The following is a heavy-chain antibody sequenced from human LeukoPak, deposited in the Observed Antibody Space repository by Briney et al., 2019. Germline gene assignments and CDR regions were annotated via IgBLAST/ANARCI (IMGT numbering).Heavy chain of an antibody. CDR3: AKDRVVVPAAIPETDY. J-gene: IGHJ4*02. Sequence: TGGSLRLSCAASGFTFSSYWMSWVRQAPGKGLEWVANIKQDGSEKYYVDSVKGRFTISRDNAKKSLYLQMNSLRAEDTAVYYCAKDRVVVPAAIPETDYWGQGTLVTVSS. D-gene: IGHD2-2*01. V-gene: IGHV3-7*01. CDR2: IKQDGSEK. CDR1: GFTFSSYW.